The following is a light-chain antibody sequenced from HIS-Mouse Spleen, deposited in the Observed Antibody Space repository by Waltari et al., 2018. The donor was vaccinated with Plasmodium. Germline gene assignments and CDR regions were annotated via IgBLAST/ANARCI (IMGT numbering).Light chain of an antibody. Sequence: EIVLTQSPGTLSLSPGERATLSCRASQSVSSSYLAWYQQKPGQAPRLLIYGASSRATGIPDRFRGSRAGTDFTLTISRLGPEDFAVYYCQQYGSSPWTFGQGTKVEIK. CDR3: QQYGSSPWT. CDR2: GAS. CDR1: QSVSSSY. J-gene: IGKJ1*01. V-gene: IGKV3-20*01.